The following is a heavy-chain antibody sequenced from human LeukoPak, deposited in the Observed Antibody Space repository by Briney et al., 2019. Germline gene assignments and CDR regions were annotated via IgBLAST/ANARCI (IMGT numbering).Heavy chain of an antibody. CDR3: AREGYDILTGLIVGDY. CDR1: GFTFSSYA. D-gene: IGHD3-9*01. Sequence: GGSLRLSCAASGFTFSSYAMHWVRQAPGKGLEWVAVISYDGSNKYYADSVKGRFTISRDNSKNTLYLQMNSLRAEDTAVYYCAREGYDILTGLIVGDYWGQGTLVTVSS. V-gene: IGHV3-30-3*01. CDR2: ISYDGSNK. J-gene: IGHJ4*02.